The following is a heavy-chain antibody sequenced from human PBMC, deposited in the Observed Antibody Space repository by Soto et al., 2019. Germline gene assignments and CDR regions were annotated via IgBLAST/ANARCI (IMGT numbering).Heavy chain of an antibody. CDR3: ARYGDYGANAFDI. D-gene: IGHD4-17*01. V-gene: IGHV3-21*01. J-gene: IGHJ3*02. CDR1: GFTFSSYS. CDR2: ISSSSSYI. Sequence: GGSLRLSCAASGFTFSSYSMNWVRQAPGKGLEWVSSISSSSSYIYYADSVKGRFTISRDNAKNSLYLQMNSLRAEDTAVYYCARYGDYGANAFDIWGQGTMVTVSS.